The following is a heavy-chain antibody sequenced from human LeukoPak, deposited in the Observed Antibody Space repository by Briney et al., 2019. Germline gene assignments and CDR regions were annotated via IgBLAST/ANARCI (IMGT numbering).Heavy chain of an antibody. CDR1: GGTFSSYA. CDR3: ARDRRREMATIRPGYYYYMDV. CDR2: IIPIFGTA. V-gene: IGHV1-69*13. Sequence: GASVKVSCKASGGTFSSYAISWVRQAPGQGLEWMGGIIPIFGTANYAQKFQGRVTITADESTSTAYMELSSLRSEDTAVYYCARDRRREMATIRPGYYYYMDVWGKGTTVTISS. J-gene: IGHJ6*03. D-gene: IGHD5-24*01.